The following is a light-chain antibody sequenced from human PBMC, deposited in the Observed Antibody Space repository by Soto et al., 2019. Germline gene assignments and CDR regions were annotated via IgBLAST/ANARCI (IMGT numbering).Light chain of an antibody. Sequence: DIQMTQSPSTLSVSVGDRVTITCRASQTISSWFAWHQQKPGKAPKLLIYAASSLQSGVPSKFSGSGSGTDFTITISSLQPENFATYYCQNDTFGQGTRLEIK. J-gene: IGKJ5*01. V-gene: IGKV1-5*01. CDR3: QNDT. CDR1: QTISSW. CDR2: AAS.